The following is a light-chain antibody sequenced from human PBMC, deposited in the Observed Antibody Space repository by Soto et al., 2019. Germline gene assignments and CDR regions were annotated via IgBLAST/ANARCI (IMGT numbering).Light chain of an antibody. V-gene: IGLV2-8*01. CDR1: SSDVGGYNY. CDR3: SSYAGSNNLYV. J-gene: IGLJ1*01. Sequence: LTQPPSASGSPGQSVTISCTGTSSDVGGYNYVSWYQQHPGKAPKLMIYEVSKRPSGVPDRFSGSKSGNTASLTVSGLQAEDEANYDCSSYAGSNNLYVFGTGTNFTVL. CDR2: EVS.